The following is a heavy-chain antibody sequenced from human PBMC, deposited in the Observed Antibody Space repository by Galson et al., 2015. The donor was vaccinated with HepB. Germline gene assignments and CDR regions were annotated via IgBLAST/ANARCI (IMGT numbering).Heavy chain of an antibody. CDR2: MNPNSGNT. CDR1: GYTFTSYD. V-gene: IGHV1-8*01. J-gene: IGHJ6*02. D-gene: IGHD6-19*01. Sequence: SVKVSCKASGYTFTSYDINWVRQATGQGLEWMGWMNPNSGNTGYAQKFQGRVTMTRNTSISTAYMELSSLRSEDTAVYYCARGLAVVSGWYAWHPYYYGMDVWGQGTTVTVSS. CDR3: ARGLAVVSGWYAWHPYYYGMDV.